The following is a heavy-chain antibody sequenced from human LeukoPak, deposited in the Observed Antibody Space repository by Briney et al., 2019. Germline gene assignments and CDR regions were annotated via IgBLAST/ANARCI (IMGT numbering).Heavy chain of an antibody. D-gene: IGHD3-22*01. CDR3: ARDRLYYYDSSGTFDY. CDR1: GFTFSSYG. J-gene: IGHJ4*02. Sequence: GGSLRLSCAASGFTFSSYGVHWVRQAPGKGLEWVAVIWYDGSNKYYADSVKGRFTISRDNSKNTLYLQMNSLRAEDTAVYYCARDRLYYYDSSGTFDYWGQGTLVTVSS. CDR2: IWYDGSNK. V-gene: IGHV3-33*01.